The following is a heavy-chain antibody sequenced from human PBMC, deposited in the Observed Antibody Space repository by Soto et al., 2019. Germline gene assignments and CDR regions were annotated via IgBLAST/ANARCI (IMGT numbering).Heavy chain of an antibody. CDR1: GYTFTGYY. CDR3: ARDARGDEAPMDY. CDR2: INPNSGGT. J-gene: IGHJ4*02. V-gene: IGHV1-2*04. Sequence: QVQLVQSGAEVKKPGASVKVSCKASGYTFTGYYMHWVRQAPGQGLEWMGWINPNSGGTNYAQKFQGWVTMTRDTSSSTAYMELSRLRPDDTAVYYCARDARGDEAPMDYWGQGTLVTVSS. D-gene: IGHD3-10*01.